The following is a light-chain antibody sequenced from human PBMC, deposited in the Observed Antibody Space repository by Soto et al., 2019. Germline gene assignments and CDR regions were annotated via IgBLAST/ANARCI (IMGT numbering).Light chain of an antibody. Sequence: DIQMTQSPSSLSASVGDRVTITCRASQGISTYLNWYLQKPGKAPKLLIYAASSLQSGVPSRFSGSGSETDFTLTISSLQPEDFATYSCQQSYSTTWTFGQGTKWIS. CDR3: QQSYSTTWT. J-gene: IGKJ1*01. V-gene: IGKV1-39*01. CDR1: QGISTY. CDR2: AAS.